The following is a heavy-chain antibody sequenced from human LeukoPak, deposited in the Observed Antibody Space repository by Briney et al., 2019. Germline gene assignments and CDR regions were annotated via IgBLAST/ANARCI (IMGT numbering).Heavy chain of an antibody. D-gene: IGHD3-3*01. CDR3: ARGSRLYDFWSGYWFSASPPPVPFDP. CDR2: LNPSGGSS. V-gene: IGHV1-46*01. Sequence: ASVKVSCKASGYTVTSYYMHWVRQAPGQGLEWMAILNPSGGSSSYAQKFQGRVTMTRNTSISTAYMELSSLRSEDTAVYYCARGSRLYDFWSGYWFSASPPPVPFDPWGQGTLVTVSS. J-gene: IGHJ5*02. CDR1: GYTVTSYY.